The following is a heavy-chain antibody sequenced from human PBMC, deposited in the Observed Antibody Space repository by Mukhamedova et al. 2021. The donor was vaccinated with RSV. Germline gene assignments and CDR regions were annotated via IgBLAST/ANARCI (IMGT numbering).Heavy chain of an antibody. D-gene: IGHD2-21*02. CDR2: INTYNRNT. J-gene: IGHJ4*02. Sequence: GLEWMGYINTYNRNTNYAQKVQGRVTMTTDTSTSTVYMELRRLRSDDTAVYYCALLAGAVRSDLDYWGQGALVTVSS. CDR3: ALLAGAVRSDLDY. V-gene: IGHV1-18*01.